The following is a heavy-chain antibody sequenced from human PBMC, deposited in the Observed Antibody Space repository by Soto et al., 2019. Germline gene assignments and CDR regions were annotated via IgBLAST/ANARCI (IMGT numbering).Heavy chain of an antibody. V-gene: IGHV3-11*05. D-gene: IGHD3-16*02. J-gene: IGHJ4*02. CDR3: ARVDDYVWGSYRFDY. CDR1: GFTFSDYY. Sequence: QVQLVESGGGLVKPGGSLRLSCAASGFTFSDYYMTWIRQAPGTGLEWISYISDSSKYTNYADSVKGRFTISRDNAKNSLYLQINSLRAEDTAVYYCARVDDYVWGSYRFDYWGRGTLVTVSS. CDR2: ISDSSKYT.